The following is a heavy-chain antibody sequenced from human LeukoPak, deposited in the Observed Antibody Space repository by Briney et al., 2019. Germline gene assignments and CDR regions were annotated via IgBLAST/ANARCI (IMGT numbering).Heavy chain of an antibody. Sequence: GAPVKVSCKASGYTFTSYGISWVRQAPGQGLEWMGWISSYNGNTNYAQRLQGRVTMITDTSTSTAYMELRSLRSDDTAVYYCARGPPATKYAIPRKYYYYGMDVWGQGTTVTVSS. V-gene: IGHV1-18*01. D-gene: IGHD2-8*01. CDR1: GYTFTSYG. J-gene: IGHJ6*02. CDR3: ARGPPATKYAIPRKYYYYGMDV. CDR2: ISSYNGNT.